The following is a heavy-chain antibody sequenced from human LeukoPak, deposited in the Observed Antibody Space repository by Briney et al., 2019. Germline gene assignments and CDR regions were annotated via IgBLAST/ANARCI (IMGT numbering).Heavy chain of an antibody. CDR1: GGSFSGYY. Sequence: SETLSLTCAVYGGSFSGYYWSWIRQPPGKGLEWIGEINHSGSTNYNPSLKSRVTISVDTSKNQFSLKLSSVTAADTAVYYCARAPNWHDRYFEYWGQGTLVTVSS. CDR3: ARAPNWHDRYFEY. J-gene: IGHJ4*02. V-gene: IGHV4-34*01. CDR2: INHSGST. D-gene: IGHD1-1*01.